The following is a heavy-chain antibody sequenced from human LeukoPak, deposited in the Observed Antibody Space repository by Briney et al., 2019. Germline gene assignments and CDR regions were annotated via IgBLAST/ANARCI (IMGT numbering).Heavy chain of an antibody. V-gene: IGHV1-2*02. J-gene: IGHJ5*02. D-gene: IGHD2-2*01. CDR3: AKDPFDQMLPENWFDP. CDR1: GYTFTGYY. CDR2: INPNSGDT. Sequence: AASVKVSCKASGYTFTGYYMHWVRQAPGQGLEWTGWINPNSGDTNYARSFQGRVTMTRDTPISTAYMELSRLRFDDTAVYYCAKDPFDQMLPENWFDPWGQGTLVTVSS.